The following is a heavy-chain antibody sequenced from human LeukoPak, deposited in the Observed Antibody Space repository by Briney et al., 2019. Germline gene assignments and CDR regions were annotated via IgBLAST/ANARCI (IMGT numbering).Heavy chain of an antibody. Sequence: SVKVSCKASGGTFSSYAISWVRQAPGQGLEWMGGIIPIFGTANYAQKFQGRVTITADESTSTAYMELSSLRSEDTAVYYCASMPVLETNYMDVWGKGTTVTVSS. CDR1: GGTFSSYA. CDR3: ASMPVLETNYMDV. CDR2: IIPIFGTA. J-gene: IGHJ6*03. V-gene: IGHV1-69*01. D-gene: IGHD3-3*01.